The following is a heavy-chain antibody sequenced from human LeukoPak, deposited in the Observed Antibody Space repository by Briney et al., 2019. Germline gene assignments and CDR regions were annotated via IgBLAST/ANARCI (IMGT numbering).Heavy chain of an antibody. CDR3: AGAVDSSSWSHPFDY. J-gene: IGHJ4*02. D-gene: IGHD6-13*01. Sequence: GASVKVSCKASGGTFSSYGISWVRQAPGQGLEWMGGIITIFGTANYAQKFQGRVTITADESTSTAYMELSSLRSEDTAVYYCAGAVDSSSWSHPFDYWGQGTLVTVSS. V-gene: IGHV1-69*13. CDR2: IITIFGTA. CDR1: GGTFSSYG.